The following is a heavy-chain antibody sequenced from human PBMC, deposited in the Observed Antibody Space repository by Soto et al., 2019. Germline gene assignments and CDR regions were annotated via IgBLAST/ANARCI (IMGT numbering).Heavy chain of an antibody. CDR2: IYYSGST. V-gene: IGHV4-59*08. D-gene: IGHD2-2*01. CDR3: ARLGGCSSTSCYVSEYFQH. J-gene: IGHJ1*01. Sequence: SETLSLTCTVSGGSISSYYWSWIRQPPGKGLEWIGYIYYSGSTNYNPSLKSRVTISVDTSKNQFSLKLSSVTAADTAVYYCARLGGCSSTSCYVSEYFQHWGQGTLVTVSS. CDR1: GGSISSYY.